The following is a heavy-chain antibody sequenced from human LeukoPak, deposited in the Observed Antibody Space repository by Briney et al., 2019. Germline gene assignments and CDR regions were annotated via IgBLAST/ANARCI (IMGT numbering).Heavy chain of an antibody. Sequence: SETLSLTCAVSGYSISSGYYWGWIRQPPGKGLEWIGSIYHSGSTYYNPSLKSRVTISVDTSKNQFSLKLSSVTAADTAVYYCARQWGYYYGSGSYYQGGASDIWGQGTMVTVSS. CDR3: ARQWGYYYGSGSYYQGGASDI. V-gene: IGHV4-38-2*01. D-gene: IGHD3-10*01. J-gene: IGHJ3*02. CDR1: GYSISSGYY. CDR2: IYHSGST.